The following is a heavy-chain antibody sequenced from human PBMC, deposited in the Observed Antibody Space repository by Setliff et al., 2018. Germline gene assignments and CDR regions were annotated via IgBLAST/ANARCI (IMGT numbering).Heavy chain of an antibody. J-gene: IGHJ6*03. CDR1: GGSISSSNW. CDR2: IYHSGST. D-gene: IGHD3-3*01. Sequence: PSETLSLTCAVSGGSISSSNWWSWVRQPPGKGLEWIGEIYHSGSTVYNPSLKSRVTMSVDTSKNQFSLELTSVTAADTAVYYCARMSGFLYLDVWGNGTTVTVSS. CDR3: ARMSGFLYLDV. V-gene: IGHV4-4*02.